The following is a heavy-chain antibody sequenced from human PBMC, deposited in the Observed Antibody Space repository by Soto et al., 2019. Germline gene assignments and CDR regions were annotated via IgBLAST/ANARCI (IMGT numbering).Heavy chain of an antibody. J-gene: IGHJ6*03. CDR1: GYTFTGYY. D-gene: IGHD2-15*01. CDR3: AISGCSGGSCYPGYYYYMDV. V-gene: IGHV1-2*04. Sequence: ASVKVSCKASGYTFTGYYMHWVRQAPGQGLEWMGWINPNSGGTNYAQKIQGWDTMTRDTSISTAYMELSRLRSDDTAVYYFAISGCSGGSCYPGYYYYMDVWGKGTTVTVSS. CDR2: INPNSGGT.